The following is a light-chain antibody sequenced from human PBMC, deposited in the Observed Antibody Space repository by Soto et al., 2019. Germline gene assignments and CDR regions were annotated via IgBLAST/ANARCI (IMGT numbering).Light chain of an antibody. CDR3: QQYVSYPRT. Sequence: DIEMTQSPSSLFASVGDRVTITCRASHNVDNWVAWYQQKPEKAPKYLIYAASSLHSGVPLRFSGSGSGALFTLTISNLQPEDFATYYCQQYVSYPRTFGQGTKVEIK. CDR2: AAS. CDR1: HNVDNW. V-gene: IGKV1D-16*01. J-gene: IGKJ1*01.